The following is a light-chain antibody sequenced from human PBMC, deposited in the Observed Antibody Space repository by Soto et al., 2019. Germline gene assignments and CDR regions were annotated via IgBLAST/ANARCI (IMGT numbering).Light chain of an antibody. CDR1: QGISTY. V-gene: IGKV1-27*01. CDR3: QKYLTAPKT. J-gene: IGKJ1*01. Sequence: IQMTQSPSSLSASVGDRVTITCRASQGISTYLAWYQQKPGKVPKLLIYAASTLQSGVPSRFSGSGSGTDFTLTISSLQPEDVATYYCQKYLTAPKTFGQGTKVEIK. CDR2: AAS.